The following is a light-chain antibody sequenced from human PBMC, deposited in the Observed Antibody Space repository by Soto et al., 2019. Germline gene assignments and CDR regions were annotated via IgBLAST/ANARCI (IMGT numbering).Light chain of an antibody. CDR1: QGISSY. Sequence: AIRMTHSPSSLSASPGDSVPITCRASQGISSYLAWYQQKPGKAPKLLIYAASTLQSGVPSRFSGSGSGTDFTLTISCLQSEDFATYYCQQYYSYPRTFGQGTKVDIK. V-gene: IGKV1-8*01. J-gene: IGKJ1*01. CDR2: AAS. CDR3: QQYYSYPRT.